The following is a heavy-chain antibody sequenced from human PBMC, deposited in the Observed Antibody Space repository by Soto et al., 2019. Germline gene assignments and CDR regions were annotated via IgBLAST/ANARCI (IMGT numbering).Heavy chain of an antibody. CDR3: ARRRGNSYGEPYY. CDR2: IYWDDDK. CDR1: GFSLSTSAVG. V-gene: IGHV2-5*02. J-gene: IGHJ4*02. D-gene: IGHD5-18*01. Sequence: QITLKESGPTLVKPTQTLTLTCTFSGFSLSTSAVGVAWIRQPPGKALQWLALIYWDDDKRYSPSLKSRLTLTKEESKKHGVLTMTNMDPVDIAKYLWARRRGNSYGEPYYWGQGNMVNVSS.